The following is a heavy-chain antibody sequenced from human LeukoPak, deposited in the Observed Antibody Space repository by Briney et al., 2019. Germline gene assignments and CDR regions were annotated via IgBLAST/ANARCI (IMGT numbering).Heavy chain of an antibody. Sequence: GGSLRLSCAASGFTFNSYDMHWVRQAPGKGLEWVSSISSSSNYIYYADSMKGRFTISRDYAKNSLYLQMNSLRAEDTAVYYRARDAYYYDSSGSGYYYGMDVWGQGTTVTVSS. J-gene: IGHJ6*02. CDR1: GFTFNSYD. CDR3: ARDAYYYDSSGSGYYYGMDV. D-gene: IGHD3-22*01. V-gene: IGHV3-21*01. CDR2: ISSSSNYI.